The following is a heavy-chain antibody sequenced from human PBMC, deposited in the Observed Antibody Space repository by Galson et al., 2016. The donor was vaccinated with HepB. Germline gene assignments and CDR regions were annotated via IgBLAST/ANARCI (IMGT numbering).Heavy chain of an antibody. Sequence: SETLSLTCTVSVASINSSAYYWGWIRQTPGKGLQWLGSIYYSGNTYYTPSLKSRVPISVDPSRNPFSLNLNSVPAAYAALYYCARQLTGFCSDGVCYRIHYFDSWGQGTLVTVSS. J-gene: IGHJ4*02. CDR2: IYYSGNT. CDR1: VASINSSAYY. CDR3: ARQLTGFCSDGVCYRIHYFDS. V-gene: IGHV4-39*01. D-gene: IGHD2-8*01.